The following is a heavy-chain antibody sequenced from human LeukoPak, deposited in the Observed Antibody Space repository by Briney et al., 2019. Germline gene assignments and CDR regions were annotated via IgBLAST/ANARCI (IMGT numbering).Heavy chain of an antibody. CDR2: INYSGST. V-gene: IGHV4-59*08. CDR3: VRVSGSNPYYFDY. CDR1: GVSIKNYQ. D-gene: IGHD4-23*01. Sequence: SETLSLTWTVSGVSIKNYQWRCLRQPPGKGLEWIGSINYSGSTNYNPSLKSRVTISVDTSKNQFSLKLNSVTAADTAVHYCVRVSGSNPYYFDYWGQGTLVTVSS. J-gene: IGHJ4*02.